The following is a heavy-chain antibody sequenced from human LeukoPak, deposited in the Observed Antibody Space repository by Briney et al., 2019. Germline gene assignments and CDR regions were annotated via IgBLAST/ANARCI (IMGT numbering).Heavy chain of an antibody. CDR2: ISGSGGST. CDR1: GFTFSSYA. V-gene: IGHV3-23*01. D-gene: IGHD3-9*01. CDR3: AKDQDYDILTGYLGSLDY. Sequence: PGGSLRLSCAASGFTFSSYAMSWVRQAPGKGLEWVPAISGSGGSTYYADSVKGRFTISRDNSKNTLYLQMNSLRAEDTAVYYCAKDQDYDILTGYLGSLDYWGQGTLVTVSS. J-gene: IGHJ4*02.